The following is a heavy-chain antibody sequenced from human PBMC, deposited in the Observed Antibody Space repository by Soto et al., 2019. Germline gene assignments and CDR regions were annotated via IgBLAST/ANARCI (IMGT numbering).Heavy chain of an antibody. CDR1: GFTFSSYA. Sequence: VQLLESGGGLVQPGGSLRLSCAASGFTFSSYAMSWVRQAPGKGLEWVSAISGSGGSTYYADSVKGRFTISRDNSKYTLYLQMNSLRAEDTAVYYCAKALGALRPENNWFDPWGQGTLVTVSS. CDR2: ISGSGGST. J-gene: IGHJ5*02. CDR3: AKALGALRPENNWFDP. D-gene: IGHD3-10*01. V-gene: IGHV3-23*01.